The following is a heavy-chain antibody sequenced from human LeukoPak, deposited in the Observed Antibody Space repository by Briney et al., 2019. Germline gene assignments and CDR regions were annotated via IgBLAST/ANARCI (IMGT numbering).Heavy chain of an antibody. CDR3: ARDGDFYYYYMDV. CDR2: TYYSGST. J-gene: IGHJ6*03. D-gene: IGHD3-3*01. V-gene: IGHV4-39*07. CDR1: GGSISSSSYY. Sequence: SETLSLTCTVSGGSISSSSYYWGWIRQPPGKGLEWIRSTYYSGSTYYNPSLKSRVTISVDTSKNQFSLKLNSVTAADTAVYYCARDGDFYYYYMDVWGKGTTVTVSS.